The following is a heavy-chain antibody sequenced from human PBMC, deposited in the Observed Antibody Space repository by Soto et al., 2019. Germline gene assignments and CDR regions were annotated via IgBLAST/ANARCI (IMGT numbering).Heavy chain of an antibody. J-gene: IGHJ6*02. D-gene: IGHD3-10*01. CDR1: GGTFSSYA. Sequence: ASVKVSCKASGGTFSSYAISWVRQAPGQGLEWMGGLIPIFGTANYAQKFQGRVTITADESTSTAYMELSSLRSEDTAVYYCARGSGSYYYYGMDVWGQGPTVTVSS. V-gene: IGHV1-69*13. CDR3: ARGSGSYYYYGMDV. CDR2: LIPIFGTA.